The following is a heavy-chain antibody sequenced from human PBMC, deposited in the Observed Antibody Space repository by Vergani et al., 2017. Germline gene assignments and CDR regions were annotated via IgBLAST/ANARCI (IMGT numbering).Heavy chain of an antibody. Sequence: VQLVQSGAEVKKPGSSVKVSCKASGGTFSSYSMNWVRQAPGKGLEWVSSISSSSSYIYYADSVKGRFTISRDNAKNSLYLQMSSLRAEDTALYYCAKDPRPMVTSDWFDPWGQGTLVTVSS. CDR3: AKDPRPMVTSDWFDP. V-gene: IGHV3-21*01. CDR2: ISSSSSYI. CDR1: GGTFSSYS. J-gene: IGHJ5*02. D-gene: IGHD5-18*01.